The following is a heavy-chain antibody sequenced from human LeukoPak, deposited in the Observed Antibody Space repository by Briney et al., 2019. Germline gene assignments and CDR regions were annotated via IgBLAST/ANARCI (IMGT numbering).Heavy chain of an antibody. Sequence: SETLSLTCAVYGGSFSGYYWSWIRQPPGKGLEWIGEINRSGSTNYNPSLKSRVTISVDTSKNQFSLKLSSVTAADTAVYYCARSPTYYYDSKGDYWGQGTLVTVSS. CDR3: ARSPTYYYDSKGDY. CDR1: GGSFSGYY. V-gene: IGHV4-34*01. D-gene: IGHD3-22*01. J-gene: IGHJ4*02. CDR2: INRSGST.